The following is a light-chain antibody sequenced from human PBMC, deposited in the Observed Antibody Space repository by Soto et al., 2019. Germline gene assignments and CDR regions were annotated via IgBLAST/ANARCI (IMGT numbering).Light chain of an antibody. CDR3: SLYTSENTYV. V-gene: IGLV2-18*01. CDR1: ITDFVSYNR. CDR2: EAS. Sequence: QSLLTQPPSVTGSPGQSYTISCTGTITDFVSYNRVSWYQQPPGTAPKLIIYEASNRPSGVPDRFSGSKSGNTASLTISGLQAAAEADYYCSLYTSENTYVFGTGTKVTV. J-gene: IGLJ1*01.